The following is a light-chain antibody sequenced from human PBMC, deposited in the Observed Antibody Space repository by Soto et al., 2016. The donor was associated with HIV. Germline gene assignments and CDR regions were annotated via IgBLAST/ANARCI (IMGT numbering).Light chain of an antibody. CDR2: DDT. CDR3: QVWDSSSDHVI. V-gene: IGLV3-21*02. CDR1: NIGTKS. Sequence: SYELTQPPSVSVAPGETATITCGANNIGTKSVHWCQQKPGQAPVLVVYDDTDRPSGIPERFSGFNSGKRHLTISRVEAGDEADYYCQVWDSSSDHVIFGGGTKLTVL. J-gene: IGLJ2*01.